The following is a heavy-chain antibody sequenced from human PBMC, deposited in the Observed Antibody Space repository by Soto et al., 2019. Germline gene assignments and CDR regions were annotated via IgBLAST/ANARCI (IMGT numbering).Heavy chain of an antibody. CDR1: GYTFTTYG. J-gene: IGHJ4*01. V-gene: IGHV1-18*04. Sequence: QVQLVQSGAEVKKPGASVKVSCKASGYTFTTYGITWVRQAPGQGLEWMGWISAYSGNTNYAQKLQSRLTVTTDTSTNTAYMDLRSLRSDDTAVYYCARVVNAGDYGDYWRYYFDYWGHGTLVTVSS. CDR2: ISAYSGNT. CDR3: ARVVNAGDYGDYWRYYFDY. D-gene: IGHD4-17*01.